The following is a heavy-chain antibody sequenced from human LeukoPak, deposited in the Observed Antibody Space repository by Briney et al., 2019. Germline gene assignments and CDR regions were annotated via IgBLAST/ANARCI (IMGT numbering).Heavy chain of an antibody. Sequence: SVKVSCKASGGTFSSYAISWVRQAPGQGLEWMGGIIPISGTANYAQKFQGRVTITADESTSTAYMELSSLRSEDTAVYYCARGILKQWLGRPVYGMDVWGQGATVTVSS. D-gene: IGHD6-19*01. CDR3: ARGILKQWLGRPVYGMDV. CDR1: GGTFSSYA. J-gene: IGHJ6*02. V-gene: IGHV1-69*01. CDR2: IIPISGTA.